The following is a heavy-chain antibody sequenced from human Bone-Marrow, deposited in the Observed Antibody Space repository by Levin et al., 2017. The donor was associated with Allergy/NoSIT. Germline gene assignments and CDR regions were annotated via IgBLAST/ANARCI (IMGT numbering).Heavy chain of an antibody. V-gene: IGHV3-33*01. J-gene: IGHJ4*02. CDR1: GFTFSSYP. CDR2: IWYDGSNK. CDR3: ARDHPTAMDY. Sequence: GESLKISCAASGFTFSSYPMHWIRQAPGKGLDWVAVIWYDGSNKHYADSVKGRFTISRDNSKNTLYLQMNSLRAEDTAVYYCARDHPTAMDYWGQGTLVTVSS.